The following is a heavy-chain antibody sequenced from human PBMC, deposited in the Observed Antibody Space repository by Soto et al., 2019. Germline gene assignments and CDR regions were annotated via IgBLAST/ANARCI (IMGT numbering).Heavy chain of an antibody. D-gene: IGHD6-19*01. CDR1: GYSFTNYG. Sequence: QVQLVQSGAEVRKPGASVKVSCKASGYSFTNYGISWVRQAPGQGLEWMGWISAYNGNTKFAQKVQGRVTMATDTTTTTAYMELRRLRSADTAVYYCARDVRPQNAVDTLNFEYLGQGTLVTVSS. CDR2: ISAYNGNT. V-gene: IGHV1-18*01. CDR3: ARDVRPQNAVDTLNFEY. J-gene: IGHJ4*02.